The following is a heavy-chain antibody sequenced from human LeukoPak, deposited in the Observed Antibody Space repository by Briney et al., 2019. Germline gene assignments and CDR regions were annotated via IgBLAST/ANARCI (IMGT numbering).Heavy chain of an antibody. CDR2: INPNSGGT. Sequence: ASVKVSCKAPGYTFTGYYMHWVRQAPGQGLEWMGWINPNSGGTNYAQKFQGRVTMTRDTSISTAYMELSRLRSDDTAVYYCARFRSVYYDSSGLNWFDPWGQGTLVTVSS. D-gene: IGHD3-22*01. CDR1: GYTFTGYY. V-gene: IGHV1-2*02. CDR3: ARFRSVYYDSSGLNWFDP. J-gene: IGHJ5*02.